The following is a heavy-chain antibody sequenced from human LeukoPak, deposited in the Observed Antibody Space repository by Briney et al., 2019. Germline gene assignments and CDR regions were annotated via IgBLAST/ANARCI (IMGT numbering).Heavy chain of an antibody. CDR1: GGSISSYY. CDR3: ARTTTTFDD. V-gene: IGHV4-59*01. J-gene: IGHJ4*02. CDR2: ISYSGST. D-gene: IGHD4-11*01. Sequence: TSETLSLTCTVSGGSISSYYWSWIRQPPGKGLEWIGYISYSGSTNYSPSLKGRVTISVDTSKNHFSLNLTSVTAADTAVYYCARTTTTFDDWGQGTLVTVSS.